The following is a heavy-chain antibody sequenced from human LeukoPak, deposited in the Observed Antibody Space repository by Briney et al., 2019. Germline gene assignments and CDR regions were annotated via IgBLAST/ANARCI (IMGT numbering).Heavy chain of an antibody. CDR1: GFTFSSYA. CDR2: ISGSGGST. CDR3: AKERGVDIVATGPFDY. D-gene: IGHD5-12*01. V-gene: IGHV3-23*01. Sequence: GGSLRLFCAASGFTFSSYAMSWVRQAPGKGLEWVSAISGSGGSTYYADSVKGRFTISRDNSKNTLYLQMNSLRAEDTAVYYCAKERGVDIVATGPFDYWGQGTLVTVSS. J-gene: IGHJ4*02.